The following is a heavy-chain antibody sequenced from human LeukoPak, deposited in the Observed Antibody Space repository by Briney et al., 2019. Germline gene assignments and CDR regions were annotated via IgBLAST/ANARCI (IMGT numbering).Heavy chain of an antibody. CDR1: GGSFIGYY. V-gene: IGHV4-34*01. Sequence: SETLSLTCAVYGGSFIGYYWSWIRQHPGKGLEWIGEINHSGSTNYNPSLKSRVTISVDTSKNQLSVKPSCVTAADTAVYYCARPRGYSGYEWFNWFDPWGQGTLVTVSS. CDR3: ARPRGYSGYEWFNWFDP. D-gene: IGHD5-12*01. CDR2: INHSGST. J-gene: IGHJ5*02.